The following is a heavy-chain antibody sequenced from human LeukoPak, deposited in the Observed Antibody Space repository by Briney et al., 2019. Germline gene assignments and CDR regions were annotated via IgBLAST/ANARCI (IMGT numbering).Heavy chain of an antibody. V-gene: IGHV4-39*07. CDR2: IYYSGST. CDR1: GGSISSSSYY. Sequence: SETLSLTCTVSGGSISSSSYYWGWIRQPPGKGLEWIGSIYYSGSTYYNPSLKSRVTISVDTSKNQFSLKLSSVTAADTAVYYCARDLRSPPSYYYMDVWGKGTTVTVSS. J-gene: IGHJ6*03. CDR3: ARDLRSPPSYYYMDV.